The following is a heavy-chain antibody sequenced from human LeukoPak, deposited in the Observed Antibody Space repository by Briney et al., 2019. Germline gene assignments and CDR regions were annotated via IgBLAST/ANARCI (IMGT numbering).Heavy chain of an antibody. Sequence: GGSLRLSCAASGFTFSNAWMNWVRQAPGKGLEWVSSISSSSSYIYYADSVKGRFTISRDNSKNTLYLQMNSLRAEDTAVYYCAKELKDVVPALFQHWGQGTLVTVSS. CDR3: AKELKDVVPALFQH. CDR1: GFTFSNAW. J-gene: IGHJ1*01. D-gene: IGHD2-2*01. CDR2: ISSSSSYI. V-gene: IGHV3-21*04.